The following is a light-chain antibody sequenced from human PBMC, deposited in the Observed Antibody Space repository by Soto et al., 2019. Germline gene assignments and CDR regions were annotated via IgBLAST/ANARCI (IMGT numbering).Light chain of an antibody. CDR2: DAS. CDR3: QQRSNWL. V-gene: IGKV3-11*01. CDR1: QSVGSY. J-gene: IGKJ3*01. Sequence: EIVLTQSPATLSLSPGDRATLSCRASQSVGSYLAWYQQKPGQTPMLLIYDASSRATPIPARFSGSGSGTDFTLTISSLEPDDVEVYYCQQRSNWLFGPGTKVDIK.